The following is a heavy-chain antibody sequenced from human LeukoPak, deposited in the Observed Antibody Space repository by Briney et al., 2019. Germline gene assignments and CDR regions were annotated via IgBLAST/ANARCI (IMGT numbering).Heavy chain of an antibody. CDR3: ARQVDFGYYGMDV. D-gene: IGHD2-2*01. CDR2: ISAYNGKT. J-gene: IGHJ6*01. CDR1: AYTFSTSG. V-gene: IGHV1-18*01. Sequence: GASAKVSCKASAYTFSTSGMSWVRQAPGQGLEWMGWISAYNGKTNYAKKLQGRVTMTTDTSTTTAYMELRSLRTDDTAVYYCARQVDFGYYGMDVWGQGTTVIVSS.